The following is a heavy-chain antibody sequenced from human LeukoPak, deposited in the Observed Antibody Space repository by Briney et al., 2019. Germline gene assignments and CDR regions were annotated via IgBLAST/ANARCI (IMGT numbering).Heavy chain of an antibody. J-gene: IGHJ6*02. Sequence: GGSPRLSCAASGFTFSSYEMNWVRQAPGKGLEWVSYISSSGSTIYYADSVKGRFTISRDNAKNSLYLQMNSLRAEDTAVYYCARANYDILTNYYYYYGMDVWGQGTTVTVSS. CDR2: ISSSGSTI. CDR1: GFTFSSYE. V-gene: IGHV3-48*03. D-gene: IGHD3-9*01. CDR3: ARANYDILTNYYYYYGMDV.